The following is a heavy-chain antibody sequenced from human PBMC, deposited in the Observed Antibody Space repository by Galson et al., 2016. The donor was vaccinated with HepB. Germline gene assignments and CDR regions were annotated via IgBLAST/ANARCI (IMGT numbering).Heavy chain of an antibody. CDR2: LFFGGNT. Sequence: LSLTCSVSGGSIGPGAYYWDWIRQSPGKGLEWIGNLFFGGNTYYNPSLKSRVTISVDTSKNEFSLKLTSVTAADTAVYYCARRPYSYFDDSTSLDSWGQGTLVTVSS. J-gene: IGHJ4*02. CDR1: GGSIGPGAYY. CDR3: ARRPYSYFDDSTSLDS. D-gene: IGHD3-22*01. V-gene: IGHV4-39*01.